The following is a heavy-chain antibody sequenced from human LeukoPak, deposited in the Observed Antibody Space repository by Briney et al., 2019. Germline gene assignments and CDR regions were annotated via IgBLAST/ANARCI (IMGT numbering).Heavy chain of an antibody. CDR3: ATDQGAVTMVRGVMGLDY. Sequence: ASVKVSCKASGYTFTSYYMHWVRQAPGQGLEWMGGFDPEDGETIYAQKFQGRVTMTEDTSTDTAYMELSSLRSEDTAVYYCATDQGAVTMVRGVMGLDYWGQGTLVTVSS. D-gene: IGHD3-10*01. CDR2: FDPEDGET. CDR1: GYTFTSYY. J-gene: IGHJ4*02. V-gene: IGHV1-24*01.